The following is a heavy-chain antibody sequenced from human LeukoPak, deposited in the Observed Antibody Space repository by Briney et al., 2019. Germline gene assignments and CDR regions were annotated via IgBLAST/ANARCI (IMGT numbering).Heavy chain of an antibody. J-gene: IGHJ3*02. CDR3: TFSSYGDHVGVDAFDI. Sequence: GGSLRLSCAASGFTFSSYWMHWVRQAPGKGLVWVSRINSDGSNTNYADSMKGRFTIARDNAKNTVYLQMNSLSAEDMAIYYCTFSSYGDHVGVDAFDIWGQGTMVTVSS. D-gene: IGHD4-17*01. CDR2: INSDGSNT. CDR1: GFTFSSYW. V-gene: IGHV3-74*01.